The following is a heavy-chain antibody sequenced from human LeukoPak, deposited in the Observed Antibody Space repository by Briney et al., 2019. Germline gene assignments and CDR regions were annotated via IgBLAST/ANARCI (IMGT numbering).Heavy chain of an antibody. V-gene: IGHV3-74*01. CDR3: ANEYDNAFDI. D-gene: IGHD3-22*01. J-gene: IGHJ3*02. CDR2: INSDGSSI. CDR1: GFTFSSYW. Sequence: PGGSLRLSCAASGFTFSSYWVHWVRQAPGKGLVWVSRINSDGSSISYADSVKGRFTISRDNAKSTLYLQMNSLRAEDTAVYYCANEYDNAFDIWGQGTMVTVSS.